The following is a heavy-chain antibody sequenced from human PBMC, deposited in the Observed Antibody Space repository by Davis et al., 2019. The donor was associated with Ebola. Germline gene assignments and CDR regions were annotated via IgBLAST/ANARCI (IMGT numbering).Heavy chain of an antibody. J-gene: IGHJ4*02. CDR1: GFTFSDYW. CDR3: ARDTTIAGGGQNY. Sequence: GESLKISCTASGFTFSDYWMSWVRQLPGGGLQCVASIKQDEREKDYVDSVKGRFTISRDNAKNSLYLQMNILRADDTALYYCARDTTIAGGGQNYWGQGTLVTISS. D-gene: IGHD6-13*01. V-gene: IGHV3-7*01. CDR2: IKQDEREK.